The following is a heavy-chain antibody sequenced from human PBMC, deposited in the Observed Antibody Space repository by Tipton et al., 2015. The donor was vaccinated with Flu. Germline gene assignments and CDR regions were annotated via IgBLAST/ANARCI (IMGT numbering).Heavy chain of an antibody. V-gene: IGHV4-39*01. D-gene: IGHD3-10*02. CDR2: IYPSGTT. Sequence: TLSLTCTVSSGSIRSTNYFCAWIRQPPGKRLELIGSIYPSGTTYYNPSLKSRVTLSVDMSKNQFSLKLNSVTAADTAVYYCARLSYYDVDLKNFYFDYWGQGALVTVSS. CDR3: ARLSYYDVDLKNFYFDY. CDR1: SGSIRSTNYF. J-gene: IGHJ4*02.